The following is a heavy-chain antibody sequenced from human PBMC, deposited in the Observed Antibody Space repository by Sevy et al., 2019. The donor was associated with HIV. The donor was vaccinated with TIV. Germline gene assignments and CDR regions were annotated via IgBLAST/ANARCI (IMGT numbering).Heavy chain of an antibody. CDR3: AREGREYGSGNFLKRLDYYYMDV. V-gene: IGHV1-8*03. D-gene: IGHD3-10*01. CDR1: GYTFTSYD. Sequence: ASVKVSCKASGYTFTSYDINWVRQATGQGLEWMGWMNPNSGNTGYAQKFQGRVTITRNTSISTAYMELSSPRSEDTAVYYCAREGREYGSGNFLKRLDYYYMDVWGKGTTVTVSS. CDR2: MNPNSGNT. J-gene: IGHJ6*03.